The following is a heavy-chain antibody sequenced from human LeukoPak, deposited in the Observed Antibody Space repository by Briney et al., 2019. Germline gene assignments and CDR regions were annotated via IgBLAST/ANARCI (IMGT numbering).Heavy chain of an antibody. D-gene: IGHD5-12*01. CDR3: ASSYGGLDIVATTYSYYFDY. Sequence: SVKVSCKVSGYTLTELSMHWVRQAPGKGLEWMGGIIPIFGTANYAQKFQGRVTITADKSTSTAYMELSSLRSEDTAVYYCASSYGGLDIVATTYSYYFDYWGQGTLVTVSS. CDR1: GYTLTELS. CDR2: IIPIFGTA. V-gene: IGHV1-69*06. J-gene: IGHJ4*02.